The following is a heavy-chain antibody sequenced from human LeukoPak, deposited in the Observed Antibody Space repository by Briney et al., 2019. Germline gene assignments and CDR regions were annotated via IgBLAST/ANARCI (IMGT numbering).Heavy chain of an antibody. Sequence: PGGSLRLSCAASGFTVSNNYMSWVRQAPGKGLEWVSVMYRGGSTYYADSVQGRLTMSRDNSKNTLYLQMNSLRAEDTAVYYCARDGGAAAGYWGQGTLVTVSS. V-gene: IGHV3-66*01. CDR2: MYRGGST. CDR3: ARDGGAAAGY. CDR1: GFTVSNNY. J-gene: IGHJ4*02. D-gene: IGHD6-13*01.